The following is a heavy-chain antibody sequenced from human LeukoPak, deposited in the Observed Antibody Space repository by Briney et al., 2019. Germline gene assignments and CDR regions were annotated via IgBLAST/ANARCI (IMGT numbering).Heavy chain of an antibody. CDR1: GGTFSSYA. J-gene: IGHJ6*02. CDR2: IIPIFGTA. Sequence: GASVKVSCKVSGGTFSSYAISWVRQAPGQGLEWMGGIIPIFGTANYAQKFQGRVTITTDESTSTAYMELSSLRSEDTAVYYCARVPRYDSSGYYYVTSYYYYGMDVWGQGTTVTVSS. D-gene: IGHD3-22*01. V-gene: IGHV1-69*05. CDR3: ARVPRYDSSGYYYVTSYYYYGMDV.